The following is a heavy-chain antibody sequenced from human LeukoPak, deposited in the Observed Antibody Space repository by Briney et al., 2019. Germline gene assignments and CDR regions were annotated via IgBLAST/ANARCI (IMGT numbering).Heavy chain of an antibody. J-gene: IGHJ6*02. CDR2: ISSSSSTI. CDR1: GFTFSSYS. Sequence: PGGSLRLSCAASGFTFSSYSMNWVRQAPGKGLEWVSYISSSSSTIYYADSVKGRFTISRDNAKNSLYLQMNSLRGEDTAVYYCARGVRFLEWLSIYGMDVWGQGPRSPSP. CDR3: ARGVRFLEWLSIYGMDV. V-gene: IGHV3-48*01. D-gene: IGHD3-3*01.